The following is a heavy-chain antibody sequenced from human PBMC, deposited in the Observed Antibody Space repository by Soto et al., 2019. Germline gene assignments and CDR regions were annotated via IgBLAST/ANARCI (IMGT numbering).Heavy chain of an antibody. J-gene: IGHJ3*02. D-gene: IGHD2-15*01. CDR3: ARVVVAWYYTFDI. CDR1: GVSISSGGYY. CDR2: IYYSGRT. Sequence: KTSETLSLTCTVSGVSISSGGYYWSWIRQHPGKGLVWIVYIYYSGRTYYNPSLKSRVTISVDTSKNQCSLKLSSVTAANTAVYYCARVVVAWYYTFDIWGQGTMVTVSS. V-gene: IGHV4-31*03.